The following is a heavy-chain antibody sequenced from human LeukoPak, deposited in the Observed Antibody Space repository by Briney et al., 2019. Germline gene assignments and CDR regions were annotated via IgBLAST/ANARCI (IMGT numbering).Heavy chain of an antibody. J-gene: IGHJ4*02. D-gene: IGHD2-15*01. CDR2: ISYDGSNK. CDR1: GFTFSSYA. V-gene: IGHV3-30-3*01. CDR3: ARDSGYCSGGSCYYFDY. Sequence: PGGSLRLSCAASGFTFSSYAMHWVRQAPGKGLEWVAVISYDGSNKYYADSVKGRFTISRDNSKNTLYLQMNSLRAEDTAVYYCARDSGYCSGGSCYYFDYWGQGTLVTVSS.